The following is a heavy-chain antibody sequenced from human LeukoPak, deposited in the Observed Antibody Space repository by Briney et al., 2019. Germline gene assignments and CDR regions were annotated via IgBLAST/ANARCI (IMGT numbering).Heavy chain of an antibody. CDR1: GFTFSSYW. D-gene: IGHD4-11*01. CDR3: TRRGDITVTTLPHYYYYYMDV. Sequence: GGSLRLSCAASGFTFSSYWMSWVRQAPGKGLEWVANIKQDGSEKYYVDSVKGRFTISRDNAKNSLYLQMNSLRAEDTAVYYCTRRGDITVTTLPHYYYYYMDVWGKGTTVTVSS. J-gene: IGHJ6*03. V-gene: IGHV3-7*01. CDR2: IKQDGSEK.